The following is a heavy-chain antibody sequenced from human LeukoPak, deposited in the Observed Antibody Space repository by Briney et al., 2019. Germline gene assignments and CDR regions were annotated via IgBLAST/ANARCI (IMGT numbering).Heavy chain of an antibody. Sequence: SETLSLTCAVYGGSFSGYYWSWIRQPPGKGLEWIGEINHSGSTDYNPSHKSRVFISIETSKNRFSLTLNSVTAADTAVYYCATLRGDYYDSRAYDLWGQGTMVTVSS. J-gene: IGHJ3*01. CDR3: ATLRGDYYDSRAYDL. CDR1: GGSFSGYY. D-gene: IGHD3-22*01. CDR2: INHSGST. V-gene: IGHV4-34*01.